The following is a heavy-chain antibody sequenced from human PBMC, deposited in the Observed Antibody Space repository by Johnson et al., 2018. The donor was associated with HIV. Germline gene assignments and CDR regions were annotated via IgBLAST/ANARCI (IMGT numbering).Heavy chain of an antibody. V-gene: IGHV3-33*06. D-gene: IGHD3-10*01. Sequence: VQLVESGGGLVQPGRSLRLSCAASGFNFSNYGMYWVRQAPGKGLEWVAVIWYDGSNKYYANSVKGRFIISRDHSRNTLYLQMNSLGADDTAVYYCAKVDRRGGAFDIWGQGTMVTVSS. J-gene: IGHJ3*02. CDR1: GFNFSNYG. CDR2: IWYDGSNK. CDR3: AKVDRRGGAFDI.